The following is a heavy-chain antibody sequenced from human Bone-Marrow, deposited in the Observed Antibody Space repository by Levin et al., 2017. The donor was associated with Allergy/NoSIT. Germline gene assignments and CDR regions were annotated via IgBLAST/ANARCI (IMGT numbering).Heavy chain of an antibody. CDR2: ISGSSERP. D-gene: IGHD2-21*01. CDR1: GFTFSKFA. Sequence: GGSLRLSCAASGFTFSKFAMTWVRQAPGKGLEWVSAISGSSERPSYADPVKGRFNISRDNSKNTLYLQINGLRVDDTAIYYCAKEGIYGAVNWGQGTLVAVSS. CDR3: AKEGIYGAVN. V-gene: IGHV3-23*01. J-gene: IGHJ4*02.